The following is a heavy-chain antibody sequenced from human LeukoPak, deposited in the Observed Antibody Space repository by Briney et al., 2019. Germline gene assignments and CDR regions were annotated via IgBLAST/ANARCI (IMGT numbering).Heavy chain of an antibody. CDR1: GYTFTSYD. D-gene: IGHD3-10*01. J-gene: IGHJ5*02. V-gene: IGHV1-8*01. CDR3: ARVYGSGSYYYA. CDR2: MNPNSGNT. Sequence: GASVKVSCKASGYTFTSYDINWVRPATGQGREWMGWMNPNSGNTGYAQKFQGRVTMTRNTSISTAYMELSSLRSGDTAVYYCARVYGSGSYYYAWGQGTLVTVSS.